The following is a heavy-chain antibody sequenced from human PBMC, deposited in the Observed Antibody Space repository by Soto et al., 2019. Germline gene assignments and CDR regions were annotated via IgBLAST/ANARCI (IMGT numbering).Heavy chain of an antibody. V-gene: IGHV3-30*18. Sequence: GGSLRLSCAASGFTFSSYGMHWVRQAPGKGLEWVAVISYDGSNKYYADSVKGRFTISRDNSKNTLYLQMNSLRAEDTAVYYCAKERLYSTAAGTMYYYYGMDVWGQGTTVTVSS. CDR1: GFTFSSYG. D-gene: IGHD6-13*01. CDR3: AKERLYSTAAGTMYYYYGMDV. J-gene: IGHJ6*02. CDR2: ISYDGSNK.